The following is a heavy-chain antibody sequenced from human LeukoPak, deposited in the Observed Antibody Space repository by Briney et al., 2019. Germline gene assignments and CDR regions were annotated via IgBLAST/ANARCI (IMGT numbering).Heavy chain of an antibody. CDR2: INHSGST. Sequence: PSETLSLTCAVYGGSFSGYYWSWIRQPPGKGLEWIGEINHSGSTNYNPSLKSRVTISVDTSKNQFSLKLSSVTAADTAVYYCAKGGYCTGGVCYVVGFDYWGQGTLVTVSS. CDR1: GGSFSGYY. V-gene: IGHV4-34*01. CDR3: AKGGYCTGGVCYVVGFDY. D-gene: IGHD2-8*02. J-gene: IGHJ4*02.